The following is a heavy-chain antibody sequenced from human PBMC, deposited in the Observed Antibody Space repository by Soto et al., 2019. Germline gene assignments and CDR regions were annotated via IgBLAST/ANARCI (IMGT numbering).Heavy chain of an antibody. CDR1: GYSISSSNW. Sequence: QVQLQESGPGLVKPSDTLSLTCAVSGYSISSSNWWGWIRQPPGKGLEWIGYIYYSGTTYYNPSLRSRFTMSVDTSKNQFSLKLTSVTAVDTAVYYCARREIQCPIDYWGQGTLVTVSS. CDR3: ARREIQCPIDY. D-gene: IGHD1-26*01. CDR2: IYYSGTT. V-gene: IGHV4-28*01. J-gene: IGHJ4*02.